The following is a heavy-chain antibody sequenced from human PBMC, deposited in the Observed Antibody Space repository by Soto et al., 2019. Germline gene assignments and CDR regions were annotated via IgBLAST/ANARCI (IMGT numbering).Heavy chain of an antibody. D-gene: IGHD6-6*01. J-gene: IGHJ4*02. V-gene: IGHV3-21*01. CDR3: ARQYPSSSRHFDH. Sequence: EVELVASGGGLVKPGGSLKLSCAASGFTFRTYYMIWVRQAPGKGLEWVSTISAGSSNIYYAPSVKGRFTISRDNAKNLFYLQINSLRAEDTAVYYCARQYPSSSRHFDHWGQGTLVIVSS. CDR2: ISAGSSNI. CDR1: GFTFRTYY.